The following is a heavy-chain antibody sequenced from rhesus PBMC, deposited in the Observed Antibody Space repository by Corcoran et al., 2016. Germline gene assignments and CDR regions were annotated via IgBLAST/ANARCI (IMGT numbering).Heavy chain of an antibody. D-gene: IGHD6-13*01. V-gene: IGHV4-160*01. CDR1: GGSISSNY. CDR3: ARDVGSWSPCFDY. J-gene: IGHJ4*01. Sequence: QVQLQQWGEGLVKPSETLSLTCAVYGGSISSNYWSWIRQPPGKGLEWIGRIRSGGGTNYNPSLKSRVTLSKETSKKQFSLKLSAVTAATTAVYYCARDVGSWSPCFDYWGQGVLVTVSS. CDR2: IRSGGGT.